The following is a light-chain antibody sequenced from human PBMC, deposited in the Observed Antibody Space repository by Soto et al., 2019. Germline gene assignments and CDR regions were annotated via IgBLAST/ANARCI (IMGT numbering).Light chain of an antibody. V-gene: IGLV1-44*01. CDR3: AAWDASLIALV. CDR2: DND. J-gene: IGLJ3*02. Sequence: QYVLTQPPSTSGTPGQRVTISCSGSSSNIGRNTVHWYRQLPGTAPKLLIYDNDQRPSGVPDRFSGAKSGTSASLAISGLPSEDEADYYCAAWDASLIALVFGGGTTVPVL. CDR1: SSNIGRNT.